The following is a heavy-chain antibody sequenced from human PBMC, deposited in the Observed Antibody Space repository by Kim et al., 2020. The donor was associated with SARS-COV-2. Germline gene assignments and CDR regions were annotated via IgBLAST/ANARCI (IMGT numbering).Heavy chain of an antibody. Sequence: GGSLRLSCAPSGFSFSGYGMHWVRQAPGKGLEWVAVIWHDGGTKYYGDSVKGRFTISRDNSKNVLFLQMNSLRAEDTAAYYCARMGTSQSIDYWGLGTLVTVSS. CDR2: IWHDGGTK. V-gene: IGHV3-33*01. CDR1: GFSFSGYG. CDR3: ARMGTSQSIDY. D-gene: IGHD7-27*01. J-gene: IGHJ4*02.